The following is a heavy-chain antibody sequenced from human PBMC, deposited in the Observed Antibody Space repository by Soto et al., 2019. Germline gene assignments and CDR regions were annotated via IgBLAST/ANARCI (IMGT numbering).Heavy chain of an antibody. J-gene: IGHJ6*03. V-gene: IGHV3-74*01. D-gene: IGHD3-10*01. CDR1: EFTFSGRS. CDR2: IDKVGTDS. CDR3: ARGWFGPDV. Sequence: EVQLVESGGGLVQPGGSLRLSCAASEFTFSGRSVHWVRQAPGKGLVWVSGIDKVGTDSTYADSVKGRCTSSRDHAKNTVYVRMSRRRVEDTAVYYCARGWFGPDVWGTGHTVTVSS.